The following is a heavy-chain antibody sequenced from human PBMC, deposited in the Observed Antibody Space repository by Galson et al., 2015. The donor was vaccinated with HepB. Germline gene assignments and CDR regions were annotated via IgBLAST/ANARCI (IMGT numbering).Heavy chain of an antibody. CDR3: AKESGYNWIYRGAFDI. CDR2: VSGSGGNL. CDR1: GFTFSSHA. D-gene: IGHD1-7*01. Sequence: SLRLSCAASGFTFSSHAMSWVRQAPGKGLEWVSTVSGSGGNLYYTDSVKGRFTISRDNSRNTLYLQMNSLRGEDTAVYYCAKESGYNWIYRGAFDIWGQGTMVTVSS. V-gene: IGHV3-23*01. J-gene: IGHJ3*02.